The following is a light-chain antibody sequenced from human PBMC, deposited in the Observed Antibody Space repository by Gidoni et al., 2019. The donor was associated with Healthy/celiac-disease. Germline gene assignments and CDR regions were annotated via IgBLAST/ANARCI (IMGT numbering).Light chain of an antibody. CDR3: QQYNNWPQT. CDR2: GAS. V-gene: IGKV3-15*01. Sequence: EIVMTQSPATLSVSPGERATLSCRASQSVSRNVAWYQQKPGQAPRLLIYGASTRATGIPASCRGSGSVTVFTLTISCLHSEDFAVYYCQQYNNWPQTFGQGTKVEIK. CDR1: QSVSRN. J-gene: IGKJ1*01.